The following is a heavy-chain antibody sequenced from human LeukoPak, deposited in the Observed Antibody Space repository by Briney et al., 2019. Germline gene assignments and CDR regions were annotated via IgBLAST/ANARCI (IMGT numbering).Heavy chain of an antibody. Sequence: GGSLRLSCAASGFTFSSYAMSWVRQAPGKGLEWVSAISGSGGSTYYADSVKGRFTISRDNSKNTLYLQMNSLRAEDTAVYYCASHDFWSGYHTEFDYWGQGTLVTVSS. CDR1: GFTFSSYA. CDR3: ASHDFWSGYHTEFDY. V-gene: IGHV3-23*01. J-gene: IGHJ4*02. D-gene: IGHD3-3*01. CDR2: ISGSGGST.